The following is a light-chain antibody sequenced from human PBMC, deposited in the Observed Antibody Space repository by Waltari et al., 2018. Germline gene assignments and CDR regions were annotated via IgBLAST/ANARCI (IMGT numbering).Light chain of an antibody. CDR2: DAS. Sequence: TQSPSSLSASVGDRITITCRASQGISSALAWYQQKPGESPKFLIYDASSLRSGVPSRFSGSASGTDFTLTITSLQPEDFATYYCQQLHSYPITFGQGTRLEIK. CDR1: QGISSA. J-gene: IGKJ5*01. V-gene: IGKV1-13*02. CDR3: QQLHSYPIT.